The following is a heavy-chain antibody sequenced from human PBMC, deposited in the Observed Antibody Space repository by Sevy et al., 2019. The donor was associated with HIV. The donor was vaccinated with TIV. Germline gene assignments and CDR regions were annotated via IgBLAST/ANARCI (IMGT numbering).Heavy chain of an antibody. CDR1: GFTFSSYG. J-gene: IGHJ4*02. CDR3: TKDPSYDYVRGSYHLWYYFDY. V-gene: IGHV3-30*18. CDR2: ISYDGSNK. Sequence: GGCLRLSCAASGFTFSSYGMHWVRQAPGKGLEWLAVISYDGSNKYYADSVKGRFTISRDNSKNTLYLQMNSLGAEDMAVYYCTKDPSYDYVRGSYHLWYYFDYWGQGTLVTVSS. D-gene: IGHD3-16*01.